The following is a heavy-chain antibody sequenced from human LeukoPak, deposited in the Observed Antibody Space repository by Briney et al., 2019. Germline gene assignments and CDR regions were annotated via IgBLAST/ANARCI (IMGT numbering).Heavy chain of an antibody. Sequence: SETLSLTCTVSGGSISSSSYYWGWIRQPPGKGLEWIGSIYYSGSTYYNPSLKSRVTISVDTSKNQFSLKLSSVTAADTAVYYCARVRGHCSGGSCPIAFDIWGQGTMVTVSS. V-gene: IGHV4-39*07. D-gene: IGHD2-15*01. J-gene: IGHJ3*02. CDR3: ARVRGHCSGGSCPIAFDI. CDR1: GGSISSSSYY. CDR2: IYYSGST.